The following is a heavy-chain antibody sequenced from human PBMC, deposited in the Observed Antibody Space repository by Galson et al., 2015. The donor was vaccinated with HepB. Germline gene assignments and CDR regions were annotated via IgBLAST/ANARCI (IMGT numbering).Heavy chain of an antibody. CDR3: ARVSSWYGWGWEGVRSLGNTPKDYYYYYGMDV. Sequence: SVKVSCKASGYTFTSYAMNWVRQAPGQGLEWMGWINTNTGNPTYAQGFTGRFVFSLDTSVSTAYLQISSLKAEDTAVYYCARVSSWYGWGWEGVRSLGNTPKDYYYYYGMDVWGQGTTVTVSS. J-gene: IGHJ6*02. CDR2: INTNTGNP. V-gene: IGHV7-4-1*02. CDR1: GYTFTSYA. D-gene: IGHD6-13*01.